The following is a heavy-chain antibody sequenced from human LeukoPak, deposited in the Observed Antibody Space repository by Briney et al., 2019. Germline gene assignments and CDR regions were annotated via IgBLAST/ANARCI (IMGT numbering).Heavy chain of an antibody. V-gene: IGHV4-31*03. D-gene: IGHD3-22*01. CDR2: IYYSGST. CDR1: GGSISSGGYY. Sequence: PQTLSLTCTVSGGSISSGGYYWSWIRQHPGKGLEWIGYIYYSGSTYYNPSLKSRVTISVDTSKNQFSLKLSSVTAADTAVYYCARERVSDYYDSSGYDYWGQGTLVTVSS. J-gene: IGHJ4*02. CDR3: ARERVSDYYDSSGYDY.